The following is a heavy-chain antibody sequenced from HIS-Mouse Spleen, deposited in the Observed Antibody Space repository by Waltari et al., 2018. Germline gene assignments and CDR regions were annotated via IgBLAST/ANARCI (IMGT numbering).Heavy chain of an antibody. V-gene: IGHV4-39*07. CDR3: AREIPYSSSWYDWYFDL. J-gene: IGHJ2*01. CDR2: IYYSGST. D-gene: IGHD6-13*01. CDR1: GGSTISSSYH. Sequence: QLQLQESGPGLVKPSETLSLPCTLSGGSTISSSYHSGGNRPPPRKGLEWIGSIYYSGSTYYNPSLKSRVTISVDTSKNQFSLKLSSVTAADTAVYYCAREIPYSSSWYDWYFDLWGRGTLVTVSS.